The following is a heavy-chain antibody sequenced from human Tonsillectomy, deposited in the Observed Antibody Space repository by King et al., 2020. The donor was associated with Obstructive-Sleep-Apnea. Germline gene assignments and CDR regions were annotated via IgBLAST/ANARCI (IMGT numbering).Heavy chain of an antibody. CDR2: ISPNSGAP. V-gene: IGHV1-2*02. J-gene: IGHJ4*02. CDR3: ARDMSAYDSTSPAY. CDR1: GYTFTGYY. D-gene: IGHD3-10*01. Sequence: QLVQSGAEVKRPGASVKVSCKASGYTFTGYYIHWVRQAPGQGLEWMGWISPNSGAPKYAQKVQDRVTITRDTSISTAYMDLGRLRSDDTAIYYCARDMSAYDSTSPAYWGQGTLVTVSS.